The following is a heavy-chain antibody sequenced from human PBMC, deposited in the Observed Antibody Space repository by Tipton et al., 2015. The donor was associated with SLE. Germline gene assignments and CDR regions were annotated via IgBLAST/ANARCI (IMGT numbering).Heavy chain of an antibody. D-gene: IGHD3-22*01. CDR3: ARDRLNYDSSGYYHDAFDI. CDR1: GFTFSSYS. Sequence: SLRLSCAASGFTFSSYSMNWVRQAPGKGLEWVSYISSSSSTIYYADSVKGRFTISRGNAKNSLYLQMNSLRAEDTAVYYCARDRLNYDSSGYYHDAFDIWGQGTMVTVSS. J-gene: IGHJ3*02. V-gene: IGHV3-48*01. CDR2: ISSSSSTI.